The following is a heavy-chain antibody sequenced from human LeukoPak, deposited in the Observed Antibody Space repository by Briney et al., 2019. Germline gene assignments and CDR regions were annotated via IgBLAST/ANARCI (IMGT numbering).Heavy chain of an antibody. J-gene: IGHJ4*02. V-gene: IGHV3-21*01. CDR3: ARSGREPAARVWGYFDY. CDR1: GFTFSSYA. Sequence: GGSLRLSCAASGFTFSSYAMSWVRQAPGKGLEWVSSISRSGSYIYYADSVKGRFTISRDNAKNSRYLQMYSLRAEDTAVYYCARSGREPAARVWGYFDYWGQGTLVTVSS. CDR2: ISRSGSYI. D-gene: IGHD2-2*01.